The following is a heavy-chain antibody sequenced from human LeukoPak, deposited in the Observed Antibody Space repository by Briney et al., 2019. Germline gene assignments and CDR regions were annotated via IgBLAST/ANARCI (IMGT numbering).Heavy chain of an antibody. CDR1: GGSFSGYY. V-gene: IGHV4-34*01. Sequence: SETLSLTCAVYGGSFSGYYWSWIRQPPGKGLEWIGEINHSGSTNYNPSLKSRVTISVDTSKNQFSLKLSSVTAADTAVCYCARGLGSPLYDYVWGSYRLPPYYFDYWGQGTLVTVSS. CDR3: ARGLGSPLYDYVWGSYRLPPYYFDY. J-gene: IGHJ4*02. D-gene: IGHD3-16*02. CDR2: INHSGST.